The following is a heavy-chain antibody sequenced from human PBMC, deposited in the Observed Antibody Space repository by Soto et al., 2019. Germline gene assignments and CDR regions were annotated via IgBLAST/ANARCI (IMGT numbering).Heavy chain of an antibody. CDR2: ISYDGSNK. CDR1: GFTFSSYG. V-gene: IGHV3-30*18. J-gene: IGHJ4*02. D-gene: IGHD4-17*01. CDR3: AKAGFGDSGVNYYFDY. Sequence: GGSLRLSCAASGFTFSSYGMHWVRQAPGKGLEWVAVISYDGSNKYYADSVKGRFTISRDNSKNTLYLQMNSLRAEDTAVYYCAKAGFGDSGVNYYFDYWGQGTLVTVSS.